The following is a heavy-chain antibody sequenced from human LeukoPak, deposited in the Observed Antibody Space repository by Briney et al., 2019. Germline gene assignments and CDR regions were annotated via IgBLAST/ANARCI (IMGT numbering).Heavy chain of an antibody. V-gene: IGHV3-30-3*01. CDR1: GFTFRAHS. CDR2: TSYDGSKK. J-gene: IGHJ5*02. Sequence: GGSLRLSCAASGFTFRAHSIHWVRQTPGKGLEWVAFTSYDGSKKYYGDSVKGRFTISRDNSKYTLYLEVSTLRAEDTAVYYCTRNPEMQYWFDPWGQGTLVTVSS. CDR3: TRNPEMQYWFDP.